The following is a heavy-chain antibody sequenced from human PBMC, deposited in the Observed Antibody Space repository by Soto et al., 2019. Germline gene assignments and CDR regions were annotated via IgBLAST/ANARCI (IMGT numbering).Heavy chain of an antibody. V-gene: IGHV3-49*03. CDR3: TRDLVWGDRPLYYYYMDV. J-gene: IGHJ6*03. D-gene: IGHD3-16*01. CDR1: GFTFGDYA. Sequence: GGSLRLSCTASGFTFGDYAMSWFRQAPGKGLEWVGFIRSKAYGGTTEYAASVKGRFTISRDDSKSIAYLQMNSLKTEDTAVYYCTRDLVWGDRPLYYYYMDVWGKGTTVTVSS. CDR2: IRSKAYGGTT.